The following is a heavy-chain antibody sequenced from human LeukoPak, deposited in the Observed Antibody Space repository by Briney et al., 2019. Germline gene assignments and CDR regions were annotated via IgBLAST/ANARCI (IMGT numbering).Heavy chain of an antibody. Sequence: SETLSLNCTASGXSISSYYGSWIRQPAGRGLQWIARIYTSGSTHYNPPLKSRVTMSIDSSKNQFSLKVTSVTAADTAAYYCARESETQTYYYASGSFYFDSWGQGTLVTVSS. D-gene: IGHD3-10*01. V-gene: IGHV4-4*07. J-gene: IGHJ4*02. CDR3: ARESETQTYYYASGSFYFDS. CDR1: GXSISSYY. CDR2: IYTSGST.